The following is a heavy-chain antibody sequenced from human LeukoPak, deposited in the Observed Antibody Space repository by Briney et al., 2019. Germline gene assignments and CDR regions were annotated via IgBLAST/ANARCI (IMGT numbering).Heavy chain of an antibody. CDR2: FSWNSDTI. CDR1: GFTFDDYA. V-gene: IGHV3-9*01. D-gene: IGHD2-2*01. J-gene: IGHJ4*02. Sequence: PGGSLRLSCAASGFTFDDYAMHWVRQAPGKGLEWVSGFSWNSDTIGYADSVKGRFTISRDNAENSLYLQMNSLRVEDTAVYYCARAPTVLVGYCSSSSCQADYWGQGTLVTVSS. CDR3: ARAPTVLVGYCSSSSCQADY.